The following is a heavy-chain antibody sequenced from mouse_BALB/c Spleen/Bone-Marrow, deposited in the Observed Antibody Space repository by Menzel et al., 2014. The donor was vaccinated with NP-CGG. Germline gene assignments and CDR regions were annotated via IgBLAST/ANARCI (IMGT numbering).Heavy chain of an antibody. CDR3: ARSEPFGY. J-gene: IGHJ3*01. V-gene: IGHV1-82*01. Sequence: VQLQESGPELVKPGASVKIFCKASGHAFSISWLNWVKQRPGQGLEWIGRFYPGDGDTNYNGKFKGKTTLTADKASSTAYMQLISLTSLDSAVYFCARSEPFGYWGQGTLVTVSA. D-gene: IGHD6-1*01. CDR2: FYPGDGDT. CDR1: GHAFSISW.